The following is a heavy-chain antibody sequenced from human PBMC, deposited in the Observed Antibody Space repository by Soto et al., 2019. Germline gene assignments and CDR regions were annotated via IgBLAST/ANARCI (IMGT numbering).Heavy chain of an antibody. J-gene: IGHJ4*02. D-gene: IGHD5-18*01. CDR3: AKDIKFSNGIQVFDY. CDR2: ISWNSGSI. CDR1: GFTFDDYA. Sequence: GGSLRLSCAASGFTFDDYAMHWVRQAPGKGLEWVSGISWNSGSIGYADSVKGRFTISRDNAKNSLYLQMNSLRAEDTALYYCAKDIKFSNGIQVFDYWGQGTLVTVSS. V-gene: IGHV3-9*01.